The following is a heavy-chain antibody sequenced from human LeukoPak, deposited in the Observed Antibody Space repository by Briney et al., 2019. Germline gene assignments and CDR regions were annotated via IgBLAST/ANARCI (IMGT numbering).Heavy chain of an antibody. CDR3: ARGTWAATSLFDY. V-gene: IGHV4-61*01. J-gene: IGHJ4*02. CDR2: IYYSGST. CDR1: GGSVSSGSYY. Sequence: SETLSLTCTVSGGSVSSGSYYWSWIRQPPGKGLEWIGYIYYSGSTNHNPSLKSRVTISVDTSKNQFSLKLSSVTAADTAVYYCARGTWAATSLFDYWGQGTLVTVSS. D-gene: IGHD2-15*01.